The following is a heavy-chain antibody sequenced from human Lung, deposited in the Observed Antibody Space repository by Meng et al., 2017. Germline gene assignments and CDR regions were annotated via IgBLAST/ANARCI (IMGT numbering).Heavy chain of an antibody. Sequence: QVQLQGAGPGLVKPSGTLSLTCAVSGGSITSSTWWSWVRQTPGKGLEWFGEIFHSGSTNYNPPLESRVTISVDKSKNQFSLKVYSVTAADTATYYCARFDISSSGRGDYWGQGILVTVSS. CDR3: ARFDISSSGRGDY. CDR2: IFHSGST. CDR1: GGSITSSTW. D-gene: IGHD1-26*01. J-gene: IGHJ4*02. V-gene: IGHV4-4*02.